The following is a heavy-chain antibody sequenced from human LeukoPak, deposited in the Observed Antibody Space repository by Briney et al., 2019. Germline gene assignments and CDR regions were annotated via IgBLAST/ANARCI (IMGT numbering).Heavy chain of an antibody. CDR3: ARTGSGSGNSPLDY. Sequence: ASVKVPCKASGYTFTGYYMHWVRQAPGQGLEWMGWINPNSGGTNYAQKFQGRVTITRDESISTAYMELSRLRSDDTAVYYCARTGSGSGNSPLDYWGQGTPVTVSS. V-gene: IGHV1-2*02. D-gene: IGHD2-15*01. CDR2: INPNSGGT. J-gene: IGHJ4*02. CDR1: GYTFTGYY.